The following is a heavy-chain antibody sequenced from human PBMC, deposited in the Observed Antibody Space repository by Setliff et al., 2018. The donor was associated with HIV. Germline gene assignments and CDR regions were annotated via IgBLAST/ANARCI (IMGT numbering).Heavy chain of an antibody. V-gene: IGHV4-59*08. CDR1: GDSISSYY. CDR3: ARHLYYYDNNGYLQPYSYMDV. D-gene: IGHD3-22*01. Sequence: SETLSLTCSVSGDSISSYYWSWIRQPPGKGLEWIGYIYYSGSTSYNPSLKSRVTMSVGTSKNQFSLKLSSVIAADTAVYYCARHLYYYDNNGYLQPYSYMDVWGKGTTVTVSS. J-gene: IGHJ6*03. CDR2: IYYSGST.